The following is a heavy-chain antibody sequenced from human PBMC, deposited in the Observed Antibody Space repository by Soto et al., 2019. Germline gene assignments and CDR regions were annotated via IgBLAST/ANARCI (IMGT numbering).Heavy chain of an antibody. D-gene: IGHD6-6*01. CDR1: GYSFTSYW. V-gene: IGHV5-51*01. Sequence: PGESLKISCKGSGYSFTSYWIFWVRQMPVKGLEFMGIIYPCYSDTRYSPSFQGQVTISSCRSIGTAYLQWSGLKASDTAMYYCAFTSSSPNSFDSRGEGTLVIVSS. CDR2: IYPCYSDT. J-gene: IGHJ4*02. CDR3: AFTSSSPNSFDS.